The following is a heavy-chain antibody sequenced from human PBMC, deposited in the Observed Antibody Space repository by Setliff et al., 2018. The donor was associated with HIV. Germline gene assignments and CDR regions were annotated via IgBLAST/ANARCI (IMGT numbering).Heavy chain of an antibody. V-gene: IGHV7-4-1*02. CDR1: GGTFRSHE. J-gene: IGHJ3*02. Sequence: ASVKVSCKASGGTFRSHEISWVRQAPGQGLEWMGRISTNTGNPTYAQGFTGRFVFSLDTSVGTAYLQISSLKAEDTAVYYCARKQSWSSGGEAFDIWGQGTMVTVSS. CDR2: ISTNTGNP. D-gene: IGHD2-8*01. CDR3: ARKQSWSSGGEAFDI.